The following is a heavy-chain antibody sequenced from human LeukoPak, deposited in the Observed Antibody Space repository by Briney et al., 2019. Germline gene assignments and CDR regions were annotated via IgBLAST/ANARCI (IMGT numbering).Heavy chain of an antibody. Sequence: SETLSLTCTVSGGSTSSYYWSWIRQPPGKGLEWIGYIYYSGSTNYNPSLKSRVTISVDTSKNQFSLKLSSVTAADTAVYYCARSEWIQLWLFDYWGQGTLVTVSS. J-gene: IGHJ4*02. CDR2: IYYSGST. CDR1: GGSTSSYY. V-gene: IGHV4-59*01. D-gene: IGHD5-18*01. CDR3: ARSEWIQLWLFDY.